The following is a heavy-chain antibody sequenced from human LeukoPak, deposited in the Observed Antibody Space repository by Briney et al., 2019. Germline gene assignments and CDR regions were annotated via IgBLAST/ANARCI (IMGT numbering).Heavy chain of an antibody. J-gene: IGHJ2*01. Sequence: GGSLRLSCAASGFTLSSYEMNWVRQAPGKGLEWVSYISSSGSTVYYADSVKGRFTISRDNAKNSLYLQMNSLRAEDTAVYHCARLGQWLVDWYFDLWGRGTLVTVSS. V-gene: IGHV3-48*03. D-gene: IGHD6-19*01. CDR1: GFTLSSYE. CDR3: ARLGQWLVDWYFDL. CDR2: ISSSGSTV.